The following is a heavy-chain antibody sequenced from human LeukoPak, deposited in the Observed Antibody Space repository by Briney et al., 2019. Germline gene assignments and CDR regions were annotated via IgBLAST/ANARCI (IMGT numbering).Heavy chain of an antibody. CDR2: ISFDGGNK. CDR3: ASNSGTHFDY. V-gene: IGHV3-30-3*01. J-gene: IGHJ4*02. D-gene: IGHD1-26*01. Sequence: GGSLRLSCAASGFTFSSYAMHWVRQAPGKGLEWVAVISFDGGNKYFADSVKGRFTISRDNAKNTLYLQMNSLRDEDTAVYYCASNSGTHFDYWGQGIVVTVSS. CDR1: GFTFSSYA.